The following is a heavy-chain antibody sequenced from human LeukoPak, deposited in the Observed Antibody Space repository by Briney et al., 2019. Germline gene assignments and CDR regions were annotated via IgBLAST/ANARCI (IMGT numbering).Heavy chain of an antibody. CDR1: GFTFGNHW. Sequence: PGGSLRLFCAASGFTFGNHWMTWVRQAPGKGLEWVATIKEDGSKKYYVDSVKGRFTISRDNAKSSLYLQMNSLRAEDMALYYCARGSGLFLYWGQGTLSTVSS. D-gene: IGHD3-3*01. V-gene: IGHV3-7*04. CDR3: ARGSGLFLY. J-gene: IGHJ4*02. CDR2: IKEDGSKK.